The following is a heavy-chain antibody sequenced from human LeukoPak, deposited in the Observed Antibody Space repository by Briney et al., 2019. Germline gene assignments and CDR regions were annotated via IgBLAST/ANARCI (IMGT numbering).Heavy chain of an antibody. CDR2: IYYSGST. Sequence: PSETLSLTCTVSGGSISSYYWSWIRQPPGKGLEWIGYIYYSGSTNYNPSLKSRVTISVDTSKNQFSLKLSSATAADTAVYYCARDRQVGATDAFDIWGQGTMVTVSS. CDR3: ARDRQVGATDAFDI. J-gene: IGHJ3*02. CDR1: GGSISSYY. V-gene: IGHV4-59*01. D-gene: IGHD1-26*01.